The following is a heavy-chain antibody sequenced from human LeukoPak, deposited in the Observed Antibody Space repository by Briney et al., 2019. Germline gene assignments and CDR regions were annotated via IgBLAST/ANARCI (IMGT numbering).Heavy chain of an antibody. CDR3: AKDKLDYYGSGSYFLADDAFDI. D-gene: IGHD3-10*01. Sequence: GGSLRLSCAASGFTFSSYAMSWVRQAPGKGLEWVSAIRGSGGSTYYADSVKGRFTISRDNSKNTLYLQMNSLRAEDTAVYYCAKDKLDYYGSGSYFLADDAFDIWGQGTMVTVSS. J-gene: IGHJ3*02. CDR2: IRGSGGST. CDR1: GFTFSSYA. V-gene: IGHV3-23*01.